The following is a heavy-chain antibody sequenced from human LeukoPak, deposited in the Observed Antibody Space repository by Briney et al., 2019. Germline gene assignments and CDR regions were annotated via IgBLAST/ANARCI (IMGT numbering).Heavy chain of an antibody. D-gene: IGHD3-22*01. CDR3: AREDSSGYLGY. J-gene: IGHJ4*02. V-gene: IGHV4-61*01. Sequence: KPSETLSLTCTVSGGSVSSNIYYWNWIRQPPGKGLEWIGYIYYSGSTNYNPSLKSRVTISVDTSKNQFSLKLTSLTAADTAVYYCAREDSSGYLGYWGQGTLVTVSS. CDR2: IYYSGST. CDR1: GGSVSSNIYY.